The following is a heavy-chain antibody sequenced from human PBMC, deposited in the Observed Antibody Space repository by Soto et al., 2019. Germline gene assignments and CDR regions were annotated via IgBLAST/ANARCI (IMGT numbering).Heavy chain of an antibody. CDR2: IFYSGST. V-gene: IGHV4-59*01. CDR1: GGSISNYY. D-gene: IGHD2-15*01. J-gene: IGHJ5*02. CDR3: AREGYCSGGSCYCGRLAP. Sequence: TSETLSLTCTVSGGSISNYYWSWIRQPPGKGLEWIGYIFYSGSTNYNPSLKSRVTISVDTSKNQFSLKLSSVTAADTAVYYCAREGYCSGGSCYCGRLAPWSQGTLVT.